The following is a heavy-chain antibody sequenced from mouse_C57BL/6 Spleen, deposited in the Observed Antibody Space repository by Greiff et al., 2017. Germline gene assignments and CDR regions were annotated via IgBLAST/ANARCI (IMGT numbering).Heavy chain of an antibody. Sequence: QVQLQQPGAELEKPGASVKMSCKASGYTFTSYWITWVKQRPGQGLEWIGDIYPGSGSTNYNEKFKSKATLTVDTSSSTAYMQLSSLTSEDSAVYYCARVRYDYDARAMDYWGQGTSVTVSS. CDR3: ARVRYDYDARAMDY. V-gene: IGHV1-55*01. D-gene: IGHD2-4*01. J-gene: IGHJ4*01. CDR2: IYPGSGST. CDR1: GYTFTSYW.